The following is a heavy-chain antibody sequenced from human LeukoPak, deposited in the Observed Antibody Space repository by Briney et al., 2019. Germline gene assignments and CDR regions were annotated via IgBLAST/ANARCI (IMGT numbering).Heavy chain of an antibody. J-gene: IGHJ2*01. V-gene: IGHV1-2*02. CDR3: ARDQAAITTPLAWSFAL. CDR1: GYTFTGYY. D-gene: IGHD1-14*01. Sequence: ASVKVSCKASGYTFTGYYMHWVRQAPGQGLEWMGWINPNSGGTNYAQKFQGRVTITRDTSTNTLYMELSSLRSEVTAVYYCARDQAAITTPLAWSFALWGRGTLVTVSS. CDR2: INPNSGGT.